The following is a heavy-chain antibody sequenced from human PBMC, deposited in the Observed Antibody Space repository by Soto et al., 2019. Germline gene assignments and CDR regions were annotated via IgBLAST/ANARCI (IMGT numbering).Heavy chain of an antibody. Sequence: PGGSLRLSCAASGFTFSSYAMSWVRQAPGKGLEWVSAISDSGGSTYYADSVKGRFTISRDNSRNRLKLQMNSLRAEDTAVYYCAKEAPPPLPYWRGGSCSPAFDSWGQETLVPVSS. CDR1: GFTFSSYA. CDR3: AKEAPPPLPYWRGGSCSPAFDS. J-gene: IGHJ4*02. D-gene: IGHD2-15*01. V-gene: IGHV3-23*01. CDR2: ISDSGGST.